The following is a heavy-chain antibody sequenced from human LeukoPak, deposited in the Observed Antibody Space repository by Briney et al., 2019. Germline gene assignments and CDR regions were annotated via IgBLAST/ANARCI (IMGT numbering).Heavy chain of an antibody. V-gene: IGHV4-59*01. CDR3: ARYIVSYPHDAFDI. Sequence: SETLSLTCTVSGGSISSYYWSWIRQPPGKGLEWIGYIYCSGSTNYDPSLKSRVTISVDTSKNQFSLKLSSVTAADTAVYYCARYIVSYPHDAFDIWGQGTMVTVSS. J-gene: IGHJ3*02. D-gene: IGHD1-26*01. CDR1: GGSISSYY. CDR2: IYCSGST.